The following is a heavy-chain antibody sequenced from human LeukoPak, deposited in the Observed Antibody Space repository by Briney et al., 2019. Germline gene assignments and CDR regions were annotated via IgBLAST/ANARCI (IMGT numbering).Heavy chain of an antibody. CDR2: INPNSGGT. Sequence: VASVTVSCKASGYTFTGYYMHWVRQAPGQGLEWMGWINPNSGGTNYAQKFQGRVTMTRDTSISTAYMELSRLRSDDTAVYYCARGESSWYGRQEGFFDYWGQGTLVTVSS. D-gene: IGHD6-13*01. J-gene: IGHJ4*02. CDR1: GYTFTGYY. CDR3: ARGESSWYGRQEGFFDY. V-gene: IGHV1-2*02.